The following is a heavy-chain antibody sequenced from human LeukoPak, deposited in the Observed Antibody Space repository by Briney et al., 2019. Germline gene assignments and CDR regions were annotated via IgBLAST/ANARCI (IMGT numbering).Heavy chain of an antibody. D-gene: IGHD4-11*01. Sequence: SQTLSLTCTVSGGSISSGGYYWSWIRQHPGKGLEWIGYIYYSGSTYYNPSLRSRVTISVDTSKNQFSLKLSSVTAADTAVYYCARDYYSNHHNWLDPWGQGTLVTVSS. J-gene: IGHJ5*02. V-gene: IGHV4-31*03. CDR2: IYYSGST. CDR1: GGSISSGGYY. CDR3: ARDYYSNHHNWLDP.